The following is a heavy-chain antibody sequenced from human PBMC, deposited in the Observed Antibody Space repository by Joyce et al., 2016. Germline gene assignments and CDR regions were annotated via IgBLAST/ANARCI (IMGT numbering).Heavy chain of an antibody. Sequence: EVQLVESGGGLVKPGVSLRLSCAASGFTFSRYSMSWVRQAPGKGLEWVSSLSRSSSDKKYTDSVKGRFTISRDNAKNSLYLQMNSLRVEDTAVYYCARASYTNGIFDYWGQGTLVTVSS. V-gene: IGHV3-21*01. D-gene: IGHD2-8*01. CDR3: ARASYTNGIFDY. CDR2: LSRSSSDK. J-gene: IGHJ4*02. CDR1: GFTFSRYS.